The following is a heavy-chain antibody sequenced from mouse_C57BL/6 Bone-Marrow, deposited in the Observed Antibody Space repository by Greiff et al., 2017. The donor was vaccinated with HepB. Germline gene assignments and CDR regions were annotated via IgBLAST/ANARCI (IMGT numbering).Heavy chain of an antibody. D-gene: IGHD1-2*01. CDR2: ISSGGSYT. CDR1: GFTFSSYG. V-gene: IGHV5-6*01. CDR3: ARHGRLLRLYYFDY. Sequence: VQVVESGGDLVKPGGSLKLSCAASGFTFSSYGMSWVPQTPDKRLEWVATISSGGSYTYYPDSVKGRFTISRDNAKNTLYLQMSSLKSEDTAMYYCARHGRLLRLYYFDYWGQGTTLTVSS. J-gene: IGHJ2*01.